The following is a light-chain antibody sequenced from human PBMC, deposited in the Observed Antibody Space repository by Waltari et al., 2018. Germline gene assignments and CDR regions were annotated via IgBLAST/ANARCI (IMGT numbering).Light chain of an antibody. Sequence: QSALTQPPSVSEVPRQRVTISCSGSSSNIGNNPLNWDQQLPGKAPKLLVYYDNLLHSGVSDRFSGSKAGTSASLAISGLQSDDEAVYYCESWDDNLNTWVFGGGTKLTVL. CDR1: SSNIGNNP. J-gene: IGLJ3*02. CDR3: ESWDDNLNTWV. V-gene: IGLV1-36*01. CDR2: YDN.